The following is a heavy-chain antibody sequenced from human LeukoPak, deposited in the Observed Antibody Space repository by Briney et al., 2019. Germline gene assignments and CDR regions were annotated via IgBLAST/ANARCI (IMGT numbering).Heavy chain of an antibody. CDR2: ISGSGGST. CDR3: ARDHRYYYYGMDV. CDR1: GFTFSSFA. Sequence: GGSLRLSCEASGFTFSSFAMSWVRQAPGKGLEWVSAISGSGGSTYYADSVKGRFTISRDNSKNTLYLQMNSLRAEDTAVYYCARDHRYYYYGMDVWGQGTTVTVPS. J-gene: IGHJ6*02. V-gene: IGHV3-23*01.